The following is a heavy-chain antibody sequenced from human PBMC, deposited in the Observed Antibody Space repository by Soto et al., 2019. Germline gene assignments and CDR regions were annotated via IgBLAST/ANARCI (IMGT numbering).Heavy chain of an antibody. CDR2: ISYDGSNK. Sequence: QVPLVESGGGVVQPGRSLRLSCAASGFTFSSYGMHWVRQAPGKGLEWVAVISYDGSNKYYADSVKGRFTISRDNSKNTLYLQMNSLRAEDTAVYYCAKALAVAGPFDYWGQGTLVTVSS. J-gene: IGHJ4*02. V-gene: IGHV3-30*18. CDR3: AKALAVAGPFDY. D-gene: IGHD6-19*01. CDR1: GFTFSSYG.